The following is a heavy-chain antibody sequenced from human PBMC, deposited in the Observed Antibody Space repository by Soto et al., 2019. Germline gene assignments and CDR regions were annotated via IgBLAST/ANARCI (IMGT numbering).Heavy chain of an antibody. Sequence: QVTVKESGPVLVKPTETLTLTCTVSGFSLSNAGLGVSWIRQPPGKALEWLAHIFSNDEKSYSTSLKSRLTLSKDTSKSQVVLTMTHMDPVDTATYYCASTYSTSWYWFDPWGQGTLVTVSS. CDR1: GFSLSNAGLG. V-gene: IGHV2-26*04. CDR3: ASTYSTSWYWFDP. D-gene: IGHD6-13*01. CDR2: IFSNDEK. J-gene: IGHJ5*02.